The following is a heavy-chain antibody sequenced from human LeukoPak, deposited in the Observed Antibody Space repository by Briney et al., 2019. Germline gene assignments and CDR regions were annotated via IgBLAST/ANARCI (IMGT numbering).Heavy chain of an antibody. Sequence: PSETLSLTCTVSGGSISSSSYYWSWIRQPPGKGLEWIGYIYYSGSTNYNPSLKSRVTISVDTSKSQFSLKLSSVTAADTAVYYCARQGRSLRYGAIYYYYYGMDVWGQGTTVTVSS. J-gene: IGHJ6*02. CDR1: GGSISSSSYY. CDR2: IYYSGST. D-gene: IGHD4-17*01. V-gene: IGHV4-61*05. CDR3: ARQGRSLRYGAIYYYYYGMDV.